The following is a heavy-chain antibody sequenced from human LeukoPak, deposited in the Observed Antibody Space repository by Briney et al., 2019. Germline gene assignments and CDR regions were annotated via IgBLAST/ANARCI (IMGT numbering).Heavy chain of an antibody. CDR1: GGSISSYY. V-gene: IGHV4-59*12. CDR3: ARGEYSSGWYTFWYFDL. CDR2: IYYSGST. Sequence: PSETLSLTCTVSGGSISSYYWSWIRQPPGKGLEWIGYIYYSGSTNYNPSLKSRVTISVDTSKNQFSLKLSSVTAADTAVYYCARGEYSSGWYTFWYFDLWGRGTLVTVSS. J-gene: IGHJ2*01. D-gene: IGHD6-19*01.